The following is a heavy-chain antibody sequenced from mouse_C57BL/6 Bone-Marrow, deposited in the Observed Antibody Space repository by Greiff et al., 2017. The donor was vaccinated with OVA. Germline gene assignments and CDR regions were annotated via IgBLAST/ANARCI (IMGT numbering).Heavy chain of an antibody. CDR1: GFSLTSYG. Sequence: QVQLQESGPGLVQPSQCLSITCTVSGFSLTSYGVHWVRQSPGKGLEWLGVIWRGGSTDYNAAFMSRLSITKDNSKSQVFFKMNSLQADDTAIYYCAKNFPYFYAMDYWGQGTSVTVSS. D-gene: IGHD2-10*01. CDR2: IWRGGST. J-gene: IGHJ4*01. V-gene: IGHV2-5*01. CDR3: AKNFPYFYAMDY.